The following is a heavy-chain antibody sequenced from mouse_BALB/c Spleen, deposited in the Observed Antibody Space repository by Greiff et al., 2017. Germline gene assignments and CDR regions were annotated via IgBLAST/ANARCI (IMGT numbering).Heavy chain of an antibody. V-gene: IGHV5-6-5*01. CDR2: ISSGGST. D-gene: IGHD2-1*01. CDR1: GFTFSSYA. CDR3: TREGDYGNSLDY. J-gene: IGHJ4*01. Sequence: EVKLMESGGGLVKPGGSLKLSCAASGFTFSSYAMSWVRQTPEKRLEWVASISSGGSTYYPDSVKGRFTISRDNAKNTLYLQMSSLKSEDTAMYYCTREGDYGNSLDYWGQGTSVTVSS.